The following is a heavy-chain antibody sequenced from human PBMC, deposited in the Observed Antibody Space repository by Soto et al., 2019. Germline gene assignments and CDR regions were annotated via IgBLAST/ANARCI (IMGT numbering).Heavy chain of an antibody. D-gene: IGHD3-22*01. Sequence: QVQLVQSGAEMKKPGSSVKVSCNASGGSFSSFAISWVRQAPEQGLEWLGRIIPVSGTVNYAQKFQSRLTITADQSTTTAYMELSSLTSADTAMYYCARDDSTWGQGTMVTVSS. CDR3: ARDDST. CDR2: IIPVSGTV. CDR1: GGSFSSFA. V-gene: IGHV1-69*18. J-gene: IGHJ3*01.